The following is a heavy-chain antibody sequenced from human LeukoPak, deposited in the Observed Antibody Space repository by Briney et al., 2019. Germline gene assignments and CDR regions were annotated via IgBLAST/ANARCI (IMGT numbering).Heavy chain of an antibody. CDR1: GGSLSNYY. Sequence: PSGSLSLTCTVSGGSLSNYYWSWIRQPPGKGQEWIGYIYNSGSTNYNPSLKSRVTISVDTSKNKFSLKLSSVTAADTAVYYCARGGYSYGYDDDFDYWGQGTLVTVSS. CDR3: ARGGYSYGYDDDFDY. V-gene: IGHV4-59*13. CDR2: IYNSGST. J-gene: IGHJ4*02. D-gene: IGHD5-18*01.